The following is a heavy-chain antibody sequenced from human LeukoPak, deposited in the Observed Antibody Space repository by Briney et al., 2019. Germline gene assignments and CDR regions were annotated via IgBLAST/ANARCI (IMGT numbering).Heavy chain of an antibody. Sequence: PGGSLRLSCAASGFPFSNYGMHWVRQAPGKGLEWVAVISSDGIDKYYADSVRGRFTISRDNSKNTLYLQMNSLRAEDTAVYYCAKDSTMSGSYYGMDVWGRGTTVTVSS. CDR2: ISSDGIDK. V-gene: IGHV3-30*18. CDR3: AKDSTMSGSYYGMDV. J-gene: IGHJ6*02. CDR1: GFPFSNYG. D-gene: IGHD3-22*01.